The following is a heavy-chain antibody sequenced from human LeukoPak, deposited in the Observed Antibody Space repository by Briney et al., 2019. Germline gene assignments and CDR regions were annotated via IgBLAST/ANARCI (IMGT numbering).Heavy chain of an antibody. CDR2: FDPEDGKT. V-gene: IGHV1-24*01. CDR1: GYILTELS. Sequence: ASVKVSCKVSGYILTELSMHWVRQAPGKGLEWMGGFDPEDGKTIYAQKFQGRVTMTRDTSTSTVYMELSSLRSEDTAVYYCARMSGSSRTSYYYGMDVWGQGTTVTVSS. J-gene: IGHJ6*02. CDR3: ARMSGSSRTSYYYGMDV. D-gene: IGHD6-13*01.